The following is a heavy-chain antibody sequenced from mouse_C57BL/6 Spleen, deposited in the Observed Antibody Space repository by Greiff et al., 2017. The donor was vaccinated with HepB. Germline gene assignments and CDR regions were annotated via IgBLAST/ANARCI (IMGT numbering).Heavy chain of an antibody. Sequence: EVQLQQSGPELVKPGASVKISCKASGYTFTDYYMNWVKQSHGKSLEWIGDINPNNGGTSYNQKFKGKATLTVDKSSSTAYMELRSLTSEDSAVYYGATNGSSYGGAMDYWGQGTSVTVSS. CDR3: ATNGSSYGGAMDY. CDR2: INPNNGGT. D-gene: IGHD1-1*01. J-gene: IGHJ4*01. CDR1: GYTFTDYY. V-gene: IGHV1-26*01.